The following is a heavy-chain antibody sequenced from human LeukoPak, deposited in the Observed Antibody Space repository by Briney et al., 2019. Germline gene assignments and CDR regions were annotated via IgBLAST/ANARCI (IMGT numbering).Heavy chain of an antibody. Sequence: KASETLPLTCTVSGGSISSYFWSWIRQPPGKGLEWIGHIYYSGSTNYNPSLKSRVTVSVDTSKNQFSLKLSSVTAADTAVYYCARGSGNYYFYGMDVWGQGTTVTVSS. V-gene: IGHV4-59*01. D-gene: IGHD3-10*01. CDR3: ARGSGNYYFYGMDV. CDR1: GGSISSYF. J-gene: IGHJ6*02. CDR2: IYYSGST.